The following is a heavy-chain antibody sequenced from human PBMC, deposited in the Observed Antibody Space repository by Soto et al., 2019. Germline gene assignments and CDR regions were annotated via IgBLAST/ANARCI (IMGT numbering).Heavy chain of an antibody. J-gene: IGHJ3*02. CDR2: INAGNGNT. V-gene: IGHV1-3*01. CDR3: XXXXXXXXXXXXXHDAFDI. Sequence: QVQLVQSGAEVKKPGASVKVSCKASGYTFTSYAMHWVRQAPGQRLEWMGWINAGNGNTKYSQKFQGRVTITRDTSAXXXXXXXXXXXXXXXXXXXXXXXXXXXXXXXXXHDAFDIWGQGTMVTVSS. CDR1: GYTFTSYA.